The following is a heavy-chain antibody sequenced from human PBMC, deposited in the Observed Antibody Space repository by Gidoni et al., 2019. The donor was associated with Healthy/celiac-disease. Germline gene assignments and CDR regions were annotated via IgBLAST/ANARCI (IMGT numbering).Heavy chain of an antibody. V-gene: IGHV3-9*01. D-gene: IGHD2-15*01. CDR3: AKGLGYCSGGSCYSGRYYYYGMDV. J-gene: IGHJ6*02. CDR2: ISWNSGSI. CDR1: GFTFDDSA. Sequence: EVQLVESGGGLVQPGRSLRPSCAASGFTFDDSAMHWVRQAPGKGMEWVSGISWNSGSIGYADSVKGRFTISRDNGKNSLYLQMNSLRAEDTALYYCAKGLGYCSGGSCYSGRYYYYGMDVWGQGTTVTVSS.